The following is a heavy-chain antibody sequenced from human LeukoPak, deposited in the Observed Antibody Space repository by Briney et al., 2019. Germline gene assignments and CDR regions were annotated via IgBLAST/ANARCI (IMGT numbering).Heavy chain of an antibody. Sequence: GGSLRLSCAASGFTFSSYSMNWVRQAPGKGLEWVSSISSSSSYIYYADSVKGRFTISRDNAKNSLYLQMNSLRAEDTAVYYCARASSGSMEDYFDYWGQGTLVTVSS. D-gene: IGHD6-19*01. CDR2: ISSSSSYI. V-gene: IGHV3-21*01. J-gene: IGHJ4*02. CDR1: GFTFSSYS. CDR3: ARASSGSMEDYFDY.